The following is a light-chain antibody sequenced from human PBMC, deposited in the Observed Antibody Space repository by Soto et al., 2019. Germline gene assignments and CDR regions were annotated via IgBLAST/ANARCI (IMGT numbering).Light chain of an antibody. Sequence: QSVLTQPPSVSGAPGQRVTISCTGSSSNIGAGYPVHWYQQLPGTAPKLLVAGNRPSGVPDRFSVSKSGASASLAITGLQDEDEADYSCQSYDSSRSRRWVFGGGTKLTVL. CDR3: QSYDSSRSRRWV. J-gene: IGLJ3*02. CDR2: G. CDR1: SSNIGAGYP. V-gene: IGLV1-40*01.